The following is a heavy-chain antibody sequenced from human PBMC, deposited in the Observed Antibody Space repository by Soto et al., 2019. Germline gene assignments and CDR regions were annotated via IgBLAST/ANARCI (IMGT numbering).Heavy chain of an antibody. CDR2: IYYSGST. D-gene: IGHD3-9*01. CDR1: GGSISSYY. Sequence: QVQLQESGPGLVKPSETLSLTCTVSGGSISSYYWSWIRQPPGRGLEWIGYIYYSGSTNYNPSIKSRVIISVDTSENQFALKLSSVAAADTAVYYCARRYGSNFDYWGQGTLVTVSS. J-gene: IGHJ4*02. V-gene: IGHV4-59*01. CDR3: ARRYGSNFDY.